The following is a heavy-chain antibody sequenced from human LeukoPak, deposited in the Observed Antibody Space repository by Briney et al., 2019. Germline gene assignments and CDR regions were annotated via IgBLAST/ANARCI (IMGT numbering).Heavy chain of an antibody. V-gene: IGHV3-66*01. Sequence: QTGGSLRLSCAASGFTVSSNYMSWVRQAPGKGLEWVSVIYSGGSTYYADSVKGRFTISRDNSKSTLYLQMNSLRAEGTAVYYCARGPRSGWFDYWGQGTLVTVSS. J-gene: IGHJ5*01. CDR3: ARGPRSGWFDY. CDR2: IYSGGST. CDR1: GFTVSSNY. D-gene: IGHD6-19*01.